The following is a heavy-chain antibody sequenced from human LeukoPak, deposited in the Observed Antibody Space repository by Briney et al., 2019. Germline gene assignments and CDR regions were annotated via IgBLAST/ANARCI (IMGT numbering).Heavy chain of an antibody. V-gene: IGHV3-21*01. Sequence: GGSLRLSCAASGFTFSSYSMNWVRQAPGKGLEWVSSISSSSSYIYYADSVKGRFTISRDNAKNSLYLQMNSLRAEDTAVYYCARGLGPHGSRHYWGQGTLVTVSS. CDR2: ISSSSSYI. D-gene: IGHD2-15*01. J-gene: IGHJ4*02. CDR3: ARGLGPHGSRHY. CDR1: GFTFSSYS.